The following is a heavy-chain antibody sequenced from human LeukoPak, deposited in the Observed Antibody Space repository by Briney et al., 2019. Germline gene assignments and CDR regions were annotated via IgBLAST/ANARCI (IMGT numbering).Heavy chain of an antibody. V-gene: IGHV3-30*18. CDR1: GYSFSGSD. CDR2: TSHDGGST. CDR3: AKATEGWPRYFDY. D-gene: IGHD6-19*01. J-gene: IGHJ4*02. Sequence: PGGSLRLSCAASGYSFSGSDIHWVRQAPGKGLEWVAFTSHDGGSTYYADFVEGRFTISRDIYKSTVYLQMNSLRAEDTAVYYCAKATEGWPRYFDYWGQGTLVTVSS.